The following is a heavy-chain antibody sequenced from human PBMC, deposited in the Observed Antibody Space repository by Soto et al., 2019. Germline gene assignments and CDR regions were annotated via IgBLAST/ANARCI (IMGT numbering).Heavy chain of an antibody. CDR3: ARHYDFWSGYYNGGSWFDP. CDR1: GGSISSSSYY. J-gene: IGHJ5*02. CDR2: IYYSGST. D-gene: IGHD3-3*01. V-gene: IGHV4-39*01. Sequence: SETLSLTCTVSGGSISSSSYYWGWIRQPPGKGPEWIGSIYYSGSTYYNPSLKSRVTISVDTSKNQFSLKLSSVTAADTAVYYCARHYDFWSGYYNGGSWFDPWGQGTLVTVSS.